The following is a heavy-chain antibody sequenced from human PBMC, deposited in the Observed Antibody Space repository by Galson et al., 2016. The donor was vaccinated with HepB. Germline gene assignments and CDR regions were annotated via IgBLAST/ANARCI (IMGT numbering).Heavy chain of an antibody. J-gene: IGHJ6*04. Sequence: SLRLSCAASRFTFSSYAMSWVRQAPGKGLEWVSGISGRGGSTYYADSVEGRFTISRDNSKNTLYLQMNSLTADDTAIYYCVQGSTAPAVWGKGTTVTVSS. D-gene: IGHD2-2*01. CDR2: ISGRGGST. CDR1: RFTFSSYA. CDR3: VQGSTAPAV. V-gene: IGHV3-23*01.